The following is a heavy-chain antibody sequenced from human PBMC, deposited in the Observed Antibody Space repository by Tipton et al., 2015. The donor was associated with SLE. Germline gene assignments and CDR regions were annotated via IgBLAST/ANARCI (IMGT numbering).Heavy chain of an antibody. Sequence: RSLRLSCTVSGFTFGDYGMSWFRQAPGKGLEWVSFIRSNTYGGTTYYAASVEGRFTISRDDSKSIAYLQMNSLRAEDTAIYYCTRALAVATATYDYWGQGTLVTVSS. D-gene: IGHD2-21*02. CDR3: TRALAVATATYDY. CDR1: GFTFGDYG. J-gene: IGHJ4*02. V-gene: IGHV3-49*03. CDR2: IRSNTYGGTT.